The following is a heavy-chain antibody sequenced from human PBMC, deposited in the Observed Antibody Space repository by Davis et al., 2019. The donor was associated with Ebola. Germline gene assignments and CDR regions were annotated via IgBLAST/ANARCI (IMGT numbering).Heavy chain of an antibody. CDR2: INAGNGNT. J-gene: IGHJ5*02. CDR3: AIGYCSSTSCPQGFDP. Sequence: AASVKVSCKASGYTFTSYAMHWVRQAPGQRLEWMGWINAGNGNTKYSQKFQGRVTITRDTSASTAYMELSSLRSEDTAVYYCAIGYCSSTSCPQGFDPWGQGTLVTVSS. D-gene: IGHD2-2*01. V-gene: IGHV1-3*01. CDR1: GYTFTSYA.